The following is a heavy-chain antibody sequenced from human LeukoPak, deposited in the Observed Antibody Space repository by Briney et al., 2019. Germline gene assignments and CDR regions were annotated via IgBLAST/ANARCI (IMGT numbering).Heavy chain of an antibody. CDR3: AKDHGDSSGYLD. J-gene: IGHJ4*02. V-gene: IGHV3-30*02. CDR2: IRYDGSNK. Sequence: PGGSLRLSCAASGFTFSSYGMHWVRQAPGKGLEWVAFIRYDGSNKYYADSVKGRFTISRDNSKNTLYLQMNSLRAEDTAVYYCAKDHGDSSGYLDWGQGTLVTVSS. CDR1: GFTFSSYG. D-gene: IGHD3-22*01.